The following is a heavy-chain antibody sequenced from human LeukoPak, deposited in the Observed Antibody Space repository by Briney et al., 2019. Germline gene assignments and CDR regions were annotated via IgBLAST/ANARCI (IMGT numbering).Heavy chain of an antibody. CDR3: TRRHCSGGSCYSFAFDI. CDR1: GYTLTELS. CDR2: FDPEDGET. Sequence: ASVKVSCKVSGYTLTELSMHWVRQAPGKGLEWMGGFDPEDGETIYAQKFQGRVTMTEDTSTDTAYMELSSLRSEDTAVYYCTRRHCSGGSCYSFAFDIWGQGTMVTVSS. J-gene: IGHJ3*02. D-gene: IGHD2-15*01. V-gene: IGHV1-24*01.